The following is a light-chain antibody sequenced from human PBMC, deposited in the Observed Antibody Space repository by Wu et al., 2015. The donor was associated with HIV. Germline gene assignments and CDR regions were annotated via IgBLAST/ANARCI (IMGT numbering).Light chain of an antibody. CDR2: ATS. CDR1: QSVTSNY. J-gene: IGKJ5*01. V-gene: IGKV3D-20*02. CDR3: QQRSNWPPIT. Sequence: DTLLTQSPGTLSLSPGERATLSCRASQSVTSNYLAWYQQKPGQAPRLLIYATSNRATGIPDRISGSGSGTDFTLTISSLEPEDFAVYYCQQRSNWPPITFGQGTRLEIK.